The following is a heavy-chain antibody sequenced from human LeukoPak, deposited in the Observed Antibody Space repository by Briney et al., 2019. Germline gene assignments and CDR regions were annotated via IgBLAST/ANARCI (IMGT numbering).Heavy chain of an antibody. Sequence: SETLSLTCTVSGGSISSSSYYWGWIRQPPGKGLEWIGSIYYSGSTYYNPSLKSRVTISVDRSKNQFSLKLSSVTAADTAVYYCARAETTSWGIHWFDLWGQGTLVTVSS. CDR3: ARAETTSWGIHWFDL. CDR2: IYYSGST. J-gene: IGHJ5*02. D-gene: IGHD1-7*01. CDR1: GGSISSSSYY. V-gene: IGHV4-39*07.